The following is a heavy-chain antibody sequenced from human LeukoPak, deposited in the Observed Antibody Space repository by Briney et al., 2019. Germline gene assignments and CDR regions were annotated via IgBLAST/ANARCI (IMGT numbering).Heavy chain of an antibody. Sequence: SETLSLTCTVSGGSISSSSYYWGWIRQPPGKGLEWLGSIYYSGSTYYNPSLKSRVTISVDTSKNQFSLKLSSVTAADTAVYYCARGMGGAVAEPNDYWGQGTLVTVSS. CDR2: IYYSGST. D-gene: IGHD6-19*01. V-gene: IGHV4-39*01. CDR3: ARGMGGAVAEPNDY. J-gene: IGHJ4*02. CDR1: GGSISSSSYY.